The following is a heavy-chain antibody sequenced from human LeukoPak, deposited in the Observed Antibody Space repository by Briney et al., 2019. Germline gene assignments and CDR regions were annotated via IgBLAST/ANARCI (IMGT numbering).Heavy chain of an antibody. V-gene: IGHV1-2*02. CDR3: ARDRPSLRSYYHDSSGTDY. J-gene: IGHJ4*02. D-gene: IGHD3-22*01. Sequence: ASVKVSCKASGYTFTGYYMHWVRQAPGQGLEWMGWINPNSGGTNYAQKPQGRVTMTTDTSTSTAYMELRSLRSDDTAVYYCARDRPSLRSYYHDSSGTDYWGQGTLVTVSS. CDR2: INPNSGGT. CDR1: GYTFTGYY.